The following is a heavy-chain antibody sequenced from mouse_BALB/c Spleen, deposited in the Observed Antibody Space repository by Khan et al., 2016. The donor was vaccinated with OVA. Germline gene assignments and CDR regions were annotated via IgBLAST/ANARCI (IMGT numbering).Heavy chain of an antibody. D-gene: IGHD3-3*01. CDR1: GYSITSDYA. V-gene: IGHV3-2*02. Sequence: QLEESGPGLVKPSQSLSLTCTVTGYSITSDYAWNWIRQFPGNKLEWMGYISYSGRLSYTPSLKSRISITRDTSKNQFFLQLSSVTTEDTATYYCTGGRAYWGQGTLVTVSA. J-gene: IGHJ3*01. CDR3: TGGRAY. CDR2: ISYSGRL.